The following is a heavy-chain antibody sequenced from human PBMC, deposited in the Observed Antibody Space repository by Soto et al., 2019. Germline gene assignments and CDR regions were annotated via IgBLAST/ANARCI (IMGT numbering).Heavy chain of an antibody. Sequence: ASVKVSCKASGYTFTGYYMHWVRQAPGQGVEWVGCINHNRGGTNYAQNFQGWVTMTRDKSISTLYMELNRLRSDDTAVYYCARDPLHNITDSSFDYWGQGTLVTVSS. CDR2: INHNRGGT. CDR3: ARDPLHNITDSSFDY. CDR1: GYTFTGYY. J-gene: IGHJ4*02. V-gene: IGHV1-2*04. D-gene: IGHD1-20*01.